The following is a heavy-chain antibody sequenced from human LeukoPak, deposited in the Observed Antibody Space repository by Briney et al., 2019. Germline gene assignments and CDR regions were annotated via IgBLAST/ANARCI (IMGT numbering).Heavy chain of an antibody. V-gene: IGHV1-8*01. CDR1: GYTFTSYD. CDR3: ARVPVRMLGFRWFDP. Sequence: ASVKVSCKASGYTFTSYDINWVRQATGQGLEWMGWMNPNSCNTGYAQKFQGRVTMTRNTYISTAYMELSSLRSEDTAVYYCARVPVRMLGFRWFDPWGQGTLVTVSS. CDR2: MNPNSCNT. J-gene: IGHJ5*02. D-gene: IGHD3-10*02.